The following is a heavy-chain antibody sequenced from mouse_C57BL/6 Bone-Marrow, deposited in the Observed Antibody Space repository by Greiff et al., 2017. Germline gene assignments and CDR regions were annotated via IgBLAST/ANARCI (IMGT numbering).Heavy chain of an antibody. J-gene: IGHJ3*01. CDR3: ASGTGPFAY. D-gene: IGHD4-1*01. Sequence: VKLMESGAELMKPGASVKLSCKATGYTFTGYWIEWVKQRPGHGLEWIGEILPGSGSTNYNEKFKGKATFTAATSSNTAYMQLSNLTTEDSAIYYCASGTGPFAYWGQGTLVTVSA. V-gene: IGHV1-9*01. CDR2: ILPGSGST. CDR1: GYTFTGYW.